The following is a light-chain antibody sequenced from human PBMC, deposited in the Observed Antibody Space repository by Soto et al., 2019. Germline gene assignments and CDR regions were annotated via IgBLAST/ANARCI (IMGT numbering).Light chain of an antibody. V-gene: IGLV2-14*01. J-gene: IGLJ1*01. Sequence: QSALTQPASVSGSPGQSITISCTGTASDVGGYNYVSWYQQHPGKAPKLMIHAVSNRPSGISSRFSGSKSGNTASLTISGPQSEDEADYFCCSYTSRTTYVFGTGTKLTVL. CDR2: AVS. CDR1: ASDVGGYNY. CDR3: CSYTSRTTYV.